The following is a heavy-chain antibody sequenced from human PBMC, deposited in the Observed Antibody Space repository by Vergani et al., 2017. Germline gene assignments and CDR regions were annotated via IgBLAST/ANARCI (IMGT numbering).Heavy chain of an antibody. D-gene: IGHD3-22*01. CDR2: IIPIFGTA. J-gene: IGHJ4*02. V-gene: IGHV1-69*12. Sequence: QVQLVQSGAEVKKPGSSVKVSCKASGGTFSSYAISWVRQAPGQGLEWMGGIIPIFGTANYAQKFQGRVTITGAESTSTAYMELSSLRSEDTAVYYCARRIVVVAATPHYDSSGYYDYFDYWGQGTLVTGSS. CDR1: GGTFSSYA. CDR3: ARRIVVVAATPHYDSSGYYDYFDY.